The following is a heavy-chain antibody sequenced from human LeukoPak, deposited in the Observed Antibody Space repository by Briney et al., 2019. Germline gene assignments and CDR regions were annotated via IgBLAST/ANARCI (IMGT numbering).Heavy chain of an antibody. CDR3: AKYYAARSRSFDF. Sequence: GGSLRLSCAASGFIFSSHGMHWVRQAPGKGLEWVSALGVSGGGPEYADSVKGRFTITRDDSKNTLYLQMDSLRAEDTAIYYCAKYYAARSRSFDFWGQGTLVTVSS. CDR1: GFIFSSHG. CDR2: LGVSGGGP. D-gene: IGHD3-10*01. V-gene: IGHV3-23*01. J-gene: IGHJ4*02.